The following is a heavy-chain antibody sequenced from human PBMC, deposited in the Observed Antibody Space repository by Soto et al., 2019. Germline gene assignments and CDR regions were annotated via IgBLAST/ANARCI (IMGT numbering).Heavy chain of an antibody. Sequence: HPGGSLRLSCAASGFTFSSYAMHWVRQAPGKGLEWVAVISYDGSNKYYADSVKGRFTISRDNSKNTLYLQMNSLRAEDTAVYYCAREDSGSYYTVSYYYYGMDVWGQGTTVTVSS. CDR2: ISYDGSNK. CDR3: AREDSGSYYTVSYYYYGMDV. J-gene: IGHJ6*02. V-gene: IGHV3-30-3*01. CDR1: GFTFSSYA. D-gene: IGHD1-26*01.